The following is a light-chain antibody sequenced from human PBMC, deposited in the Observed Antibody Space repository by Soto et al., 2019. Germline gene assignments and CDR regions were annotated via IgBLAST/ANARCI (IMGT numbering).Light chain of an antibody. CDR2: DVS. Sequence: DIQMTQSPSTLSASVGDRVTITCRASQSISSWLAWYQQKPGKAPKLLIYDVSSLESGVPSRFSGSGSGTEFTLTISSLQPDDFATYYCQHCNTSWTFGQGTKVESK. CDR3: QHCNTSWT. V-gene: IGKV1-5*01. CDR1: QSISSW. J-gene: IGKJ1*01.